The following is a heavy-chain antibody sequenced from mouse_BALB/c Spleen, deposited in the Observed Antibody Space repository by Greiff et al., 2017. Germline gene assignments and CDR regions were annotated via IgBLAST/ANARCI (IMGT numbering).Heavy chain of an antibody. CDR1: GFTFSDYY. V-gene: IGHV5-4*02. CDR3: ARDGRYYGRVLYAMDY. Sequence: EVKVVESGGGLVKPGGSLKLSCAASGFTFSDYYMYWVRQTPEKRLEWVATISDGGSYTYYPDSVKGRFTISRDNAKNNLYLQMSSLKSEDTAMYYCARDGRYYGRVLYAMDYWGQGTSVTVSS. J-gene: IGHJ4*01. D-gene: IGHD1-1*01. CDR2: ISDGGSYT.